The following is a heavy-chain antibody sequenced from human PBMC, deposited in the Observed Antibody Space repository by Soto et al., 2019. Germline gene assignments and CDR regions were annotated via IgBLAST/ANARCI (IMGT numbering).Heavy chain of an antibody. J-gene: IGHJ3*02. CDR3: AKGLEGDIVVVVAATFSAFDI. Sequence: GGSLRLYCAASGFTFDDYAMHWVRQAPGKGLEWVSGISWNSGSIGYADSVKGRFTISRDNAKNSLYLQMNSLRAEDTALYYCAKGLEGDIVVVVAATFSAFDIWGQGTMVTVSS. CDR2: ISWNSGSI. D-gene: IGHD2-15*01. V-gene: IGHV3-9*01. CDR1: GFTFDDYA.